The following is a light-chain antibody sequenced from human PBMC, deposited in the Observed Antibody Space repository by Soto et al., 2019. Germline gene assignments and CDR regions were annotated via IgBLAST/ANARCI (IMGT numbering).Light chain of an antibody. V-gene: IGKV1-27*01. J-gene: IGKJ4*01. Sequence: DIQMTQSTSSLSASVGDSVTITCRASQAINNYLAWYQQKPVKVPTLLISAASTLQSGVPSRFSGSGSRTDFTLTISILQPEDVATYYCKQFNAVPTFGGGTKVEI. CDR2: AAS. CDR1: QAINNY. CDR3: KQFNAVPT.